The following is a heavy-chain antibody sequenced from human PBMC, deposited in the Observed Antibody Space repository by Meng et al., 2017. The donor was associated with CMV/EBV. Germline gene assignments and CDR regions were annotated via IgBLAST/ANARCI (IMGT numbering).Heavy chain of an antibody. CDR3: ARDRGYSSSWYGRYFDY. CDR2: IKQDGSEK. CDR1: GFTVSSNY. Sequence: GESLKILCAASGFTVSSNYMSWVRQAPGKGLEWVANIKQDGSEKYYVDSVKGRFTISRDNAKNSLYLQMNSLRAEDTAVYYCARDRGYSSSWYGRYFDYWGQGTLVTVSS. V-gene: IGHV3-7*01. J-gene: IGHJ4*02. D-gene: IGHD6-13*01.